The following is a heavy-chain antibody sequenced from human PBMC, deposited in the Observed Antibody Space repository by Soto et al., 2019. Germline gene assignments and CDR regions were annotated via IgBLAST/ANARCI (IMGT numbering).Heavy chain of an antibody. Sequence: ASVKVSCKASGYTFTSYDINWGRQATGQGLEWMGWMNPNSGNTGYAQKFQARVTMTRNTYISTAYMELSSLRSEDTAVYYCSRGLGIAVAGSGYYYYGIDVWGQGTTVTVSS. CDR3: SRGLGIAVAGSGYYYYGIDV. V-gene: IGHV1-8*01. J-gene: IGHJ6*02. D-gene: IGHD6-19*01. CDR1: GYTFTSYD. CDR2: MNPNSGNT.